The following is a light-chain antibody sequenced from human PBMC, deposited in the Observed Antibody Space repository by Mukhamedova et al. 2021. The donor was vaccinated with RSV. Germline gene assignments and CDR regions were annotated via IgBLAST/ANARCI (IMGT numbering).Light chain of an antibody. CDR3: QQYHNWPPALT. CDR1: QSVSSN. J-gene: IGKJ4*01. Sequence: GERATLSCRASQSVSSNLAWYQQKPGQAPRLLIYDASTRATGIPARFSGSGSGTDFTLTISSLQSEDFAVYYCQQYHNWPPALTF. V-gene: IGKV3-15*01. CDR2: DAS.